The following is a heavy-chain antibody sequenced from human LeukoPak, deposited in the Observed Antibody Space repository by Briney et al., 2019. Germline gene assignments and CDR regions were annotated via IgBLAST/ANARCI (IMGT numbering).Heavy chain of an antibody. CDR1: GGSFSGYY. Sequence: SETLSLTCAVYGGSFSGYYWSWIRQPPGKGLEWIGEINHSGSTNYNPSLKNRVTISVDTSKNQFSLKLSSVTAADTAVYYCARDIVGAMAYWGQGTLVTVSS. CDR3: ARDIVGAMAY. D-gene: IGHD1-26*01. V-gene: IGHV4-34*01. CDR2: INHSGST. J-gene: IGHJ4*02.